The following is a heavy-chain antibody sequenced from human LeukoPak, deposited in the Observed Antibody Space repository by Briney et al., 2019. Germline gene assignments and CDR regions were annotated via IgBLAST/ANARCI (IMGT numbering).Heavy chain of an antibody. CDR3: ARLTYSSSWYPRCFDY. V-gene: IGHV4-4*02. Sequence: SGTLSLTCAVSGGSISSSNWWSWVRQPPGKGLEWIGEIYHSGSTNYNPSLKSRVTISVDKSKNQFSLKLSSVTAADTAVYYCARLTYSSSWYPRCFDYWGQGTLVNVSS. CDR2: IYHSGST. J-gene: IGHJ4*02. D-gene: IGHD6-13*01. CDR1: GGSISSSNW.